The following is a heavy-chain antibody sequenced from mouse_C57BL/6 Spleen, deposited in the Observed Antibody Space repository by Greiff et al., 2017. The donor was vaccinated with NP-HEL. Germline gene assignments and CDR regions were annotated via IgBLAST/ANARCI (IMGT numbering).Heavy chain of an antibody. Sequence: EVQLQQSGPGLVKPSQSLSLTCTVTGYSITSGYGWNWIRQFPGNKLEWMGYISYSGSTNYNPSLKSRISITRDTSKNQFFLQLNSVTTEDTATYYCARTARIKYWGQGTPLTVSS. J-gene: IGHJ2*01. CDR2: ISYSGST. V-gene: IGHV3-2*02. CDR1: GYSITSGYG. CDR3: ARTARIKY. D-gene: IGHD1-2*01.